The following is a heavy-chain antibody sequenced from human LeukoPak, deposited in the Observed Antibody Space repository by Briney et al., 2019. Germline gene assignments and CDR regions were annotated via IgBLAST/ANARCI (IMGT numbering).Heavy chain of an antibody. Sequence: SETLSLTCTVSGGSISSGSYYWSWIRQPAGTGLEWLGRIYTSGSTNYNPSLKSRVTISVDTSKNQFSLKLSSVTAADTAVYYCAREAGYSYGYGHYYYYMDVWGKGTTVTISS. CDR1: GGSISSGSYY. V-gene: IGHV4-61*02. CDR2: IYTSGST. J-gene: IGHJ6*03. D-gene: IGHD5-18*01. CDR3: AREAGYSYGYGHYYYYMDV.